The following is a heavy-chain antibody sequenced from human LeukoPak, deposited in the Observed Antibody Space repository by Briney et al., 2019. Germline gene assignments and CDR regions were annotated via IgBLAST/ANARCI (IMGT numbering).Heavy chain of an antibody. Sequence: ASVKVSCKASGYTFSDYYLHWLRQAPGQGLEWMGWINPYSGGTNYAQKFQGRVTMTRDTSISTAYMELSRLRSDDTAAYYCARGPHWDPHFDYWGQGTLVTVSS. CDR2: INPYSGGT. D-gene: IGHD7-27*01. V-gene: IGHV1-2*02. CDR3: ARGPHWDPHFDY. CDR1: GYTFSDYY. J-gene: IGHJ4*02.